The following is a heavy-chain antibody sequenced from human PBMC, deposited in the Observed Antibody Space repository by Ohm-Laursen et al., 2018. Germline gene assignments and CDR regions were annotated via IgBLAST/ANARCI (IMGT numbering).Heavy chain of an antibody. CDR1: GGSISSYY. J-gene: IGHJ6*02. D-gene: IGHD6-19*01. CDR3: AGGGSSGWYSYYYYGMDV. Sequence: PSETLSLTCAVSGGSISSYYWSWIRQPPGKGLEWIGYIYYSGSTNYNPSLKSRVTISVDTSKNQFSLKLSSVTAADTAVYYCAGGGSSGWYSYYYYGMDVWGQGTTVTVSS. V-gene: IGHV4-59*01. CDR2: IYYSGST.